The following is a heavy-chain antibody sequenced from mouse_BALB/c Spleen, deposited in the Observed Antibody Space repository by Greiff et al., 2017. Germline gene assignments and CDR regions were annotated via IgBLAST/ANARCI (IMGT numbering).Heavy chain of an antibody. Sequence: EVKLVESGGGLVKPGGSLKLSCAASGFTFSDYYMYWVRQTPEKRLEWVATISDGGSYTYYTDSVKGRFTIARDNANNNLYLQMSSLKSEDTAMYFCERRGYNGSSNWYFDVWGAGTTVTVSA. V-gene: IGHV5-4*02. D-gene: IGHD1-1*01. CDR1: GFTFSDYY. J-gene: IGHJ1*01. CDR2: ISDGGSYT. CDR3: ERRGYNGSSNWYFDV.